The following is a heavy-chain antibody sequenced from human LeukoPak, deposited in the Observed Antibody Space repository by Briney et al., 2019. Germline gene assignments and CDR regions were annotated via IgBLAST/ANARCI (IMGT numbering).Heavy chain of an antibody. J-gene: IGHJ4*02. CDR2: ISGSGGST. V-gene: IGHV3-23*01. CDR3: ARDRSPAAGTFPDY. D-gene: IGHD6-13*01. CDR1: GFTFSSYA. Sequence: GGSLRLSCAASGFTFSSYAMSWVRQAPGKGLEWVSAISGSGGSTYYADSVKGRFTISRDNSKNTLYLQMNSLRAEDTAVYYCARDRSPAAGTFPDYWGQGTLVTVSS.